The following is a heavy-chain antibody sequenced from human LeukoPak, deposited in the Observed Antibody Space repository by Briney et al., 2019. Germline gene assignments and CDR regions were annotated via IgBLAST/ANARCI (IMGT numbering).Heavy chain of an antibody. J-gene: IGHJ6*04. CDR2: IYHSGST. V-gene: IGHV4-38-2*01. Sequence: SKTLSLTCAVSGYSISSGYYWGWIRQPPGKGLEWIGSIYHSGSTYYNPSLKSRVTISVDTSKNQFSLKLSSVTAADTAVYYCARGNYYYGMDVWGKGTTVTVSS. CDR1: GYSISSGYY. CDR3: ARGNYYYGMDV.